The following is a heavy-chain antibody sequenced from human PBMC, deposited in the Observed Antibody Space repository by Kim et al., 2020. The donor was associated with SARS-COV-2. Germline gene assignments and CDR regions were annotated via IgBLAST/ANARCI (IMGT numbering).Heavy chain of an antibody. Sequence: SETLSLTCTVSGGSISSSSYYWGWIRQPPGKGLEWIGSIYYSGSTYYNPSLKSRVTISVDTSKNQFSLKLSSVTAADTAVYYCARHMPASHCSSTSCYKRGAFDIWGQGTMVTVSS. V-gene: IGHV4-39*01. CDR3: ARHMPASHCSSTSCYKRGAFDI. D-gene: IGHD2-2*02. CDR2: IYYSGST. J-gene: IGHJ3*02. CDR1: GGSISSSSYY.